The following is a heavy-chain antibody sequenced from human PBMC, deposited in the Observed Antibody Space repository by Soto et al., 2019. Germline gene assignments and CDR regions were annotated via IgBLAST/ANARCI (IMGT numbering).Heavy chain of an antibody. CDR3: AIERRGSGWYDYFDY. V-gene: IGHV3-33*01. D-gene: IGHD6-19*01. Sequence: QVQLVESGGGVVQPGRSLRLSCAASGFTFSSYGMHWVRQAPGKGLEWVAVIWYDGSNENYADSVKGRFTISRDNSKNTLYLQMNSLRAEDTALYYCAIERRGSGWYDYFDYWGPGTLVTVSS. CDR2: IWYDGSNE. CDR1: GFTFSSYG. J-gene: IGHJ4*02.